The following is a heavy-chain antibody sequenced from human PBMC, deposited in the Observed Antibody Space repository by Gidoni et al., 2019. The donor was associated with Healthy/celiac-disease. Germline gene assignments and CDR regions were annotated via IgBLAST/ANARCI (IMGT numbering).Heavy chain of an antibody. CDR1: GFTFSSYR. D-gene: IGHD3-3*01. J-gene: IGHJ4*02. CDR2: ISSSSSYI. CDR3: ARDFGGYYDFWSGYAVDY. V-gene: IGHV3-21*01. Sequence: EVQLVESGGGLVKPGGSLRLSCAASGFTFSSYRLNWVRQAPGKGLEWVSSISSSSSYIYYADSVKGRFTISRDNAKNSLYLQMNSLRAEDTAVYYCARDFGGYYDFWSGYAVDYWGQGTLVTVSS.